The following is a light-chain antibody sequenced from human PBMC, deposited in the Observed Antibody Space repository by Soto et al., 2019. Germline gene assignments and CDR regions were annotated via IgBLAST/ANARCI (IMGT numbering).Light chain of an antibody. CDR1: SSDVGTYKY. V-gene: IGLV2-14*03. J-gene: IGLJ1*01. CDR3: NSYTTSSTLV. CDR2: DVS. Sequence: ALTQPASVSGSPGQSITISRTGTSSDVGTYKYVSWYQQHPGKAPKLMIYDVSNRPSGVSNRFSGSKSGNTASLTISGLQAEDEADYYCNSYTTSSTLVFGTGTKV.